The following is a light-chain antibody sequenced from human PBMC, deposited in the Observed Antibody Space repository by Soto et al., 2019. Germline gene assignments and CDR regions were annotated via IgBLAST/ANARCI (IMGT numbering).Light chain of an antibody. V-gene: IGLV1-51*01. Sequence: QSVLTQPPSVSAAPGQRVAISCSGGNSDIGNNYVSWYQQFPGTAPKLLIYDNNRRPSGIPDRFSGSKSGNTASLTISGLQAEDEADYYCCSYAGSYTLVFGGGTQLTVL. J-gene: IGLJ3*02. CDR3: CSYAGSYTLV. CDR2: DNN. CDR1: NSDIGNNY.